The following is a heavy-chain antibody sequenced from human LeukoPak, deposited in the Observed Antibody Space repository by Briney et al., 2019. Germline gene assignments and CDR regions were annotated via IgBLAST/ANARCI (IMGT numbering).Heavy chain of an antibody. D-gene: IGHD6-13*01. CDR2: ISSSSSYR. CDR3: ARKTGGAADDKDYFDY. Sequence: GGSLRLSCAASGFTFSSYYMNWVRQAPGKGLEWVSSISSSSSYRDYADSVKGRFTTSRDNAKNSLFLQMNSLRVEDTAVYYCARKTGGAADDKDYFDYWGQGTLVTVSS. CDR1: GFTFSSYY. V-gene: IGHV3-21*01. J-gene: IGHJ4*02.